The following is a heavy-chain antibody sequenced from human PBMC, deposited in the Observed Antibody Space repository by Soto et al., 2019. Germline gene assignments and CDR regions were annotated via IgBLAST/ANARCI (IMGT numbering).Heavy chain of an antibody. D-gene: IGHD5-12*01. CDR3: TKWPYYYYGLDV. Sequence: DVQLVESGGGVVQPGGSLRLSCISSGLNFSNYWMTWVRQAPGKGLEWVANIKQDSSKRHYVDSVKGRFTVSRDNAKASLYLKMDSLRAEDTAVYYCTKWPYYYYGLDVWGPGTTVTASS. CDR2: IKQDSSKR. J-gene: IGHJ6*02. V-gene: IGHV3-7*03. CDR1: GLNFSNYW.